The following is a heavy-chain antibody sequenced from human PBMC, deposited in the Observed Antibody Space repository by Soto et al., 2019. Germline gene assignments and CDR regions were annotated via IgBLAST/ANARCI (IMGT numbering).Heavy chain of an antibody. Sequence: GASVKVSRKGCGGTFSRYAISWVRQAPGQGLEWMGGIIPIFGTANYAQKFQGRVTITADKSTSTAYMELSSLRSEDTAVYYCVIDNRGHAIDFWGQGILGTRSS. CDR2: IIPIFGTA. CDR3: VIDNRGHAIDF. V-gene: IGHV1-69*06. CDR1: GGTFSRYA. D-gene: IGHD5-12*01. J-gene: IGHJ4*02.